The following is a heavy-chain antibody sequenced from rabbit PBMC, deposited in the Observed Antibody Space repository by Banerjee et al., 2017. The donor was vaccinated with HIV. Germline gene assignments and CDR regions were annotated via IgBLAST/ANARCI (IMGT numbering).Heavy chain of an antibody. J-gene: IGHJ6*01. CDR3: ARSYYSYGGAGYVYAIDYGMDL. CDR2: IFTSGST. D-gene: IGHD6-1*01. Sequence: QLKETGGGLVQPGGSLTLSCKASGFDFSNYYMSWVRQAPGKGLEWIGIIFTSGSTDYASGVNGRFTISSDNAQNTVDLQMNSLTAADTATYFCARSYYSYGGAGYVYAIDYGMDLWGPGTLVTVS. CDR1: GFDFSNYY. V-gene: IGHV1S7*01.